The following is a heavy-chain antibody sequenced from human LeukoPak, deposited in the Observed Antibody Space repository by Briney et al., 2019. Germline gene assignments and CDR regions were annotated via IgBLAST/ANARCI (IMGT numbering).Heavy chain of an antibody. V-gene: IGHV3-23*01. J-gene: IGHJ3*02. CDR3: ARGSPAAGGKGAFHI. D-gene: IGHD6-13*01. CDR1: GFTFSVYV. Sequence: PGGSLRLSCAASGFTFSVYVMSWVRQAPGKGLEWVSVISVPGGSTYYADSVKGRFTISRDNSKNTLYLQLNSLRAEDTAVYYCARGSPAAGGKGAFHIWGQGTLVTVSS. CDR2: ISVPGGST.